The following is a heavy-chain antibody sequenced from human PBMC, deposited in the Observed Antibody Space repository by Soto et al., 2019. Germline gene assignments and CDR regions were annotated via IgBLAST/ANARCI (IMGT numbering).Heavy chain of an antibody. Sequence: SETLSLTCAVSGGSISSGGYSWSWIRQPPGKGLEWIGYIYHSGSTYYNPSLKSRGTISVDRSKNQFSLKLGSVTAADTAVYYCARGAYYYDSSGYYQALYNWFDPWGQGTLVTVSS. CDR3: ARGAYYYDSSGYYQALYNWFDP. D-gene: IGHD3-22*01. J-gene: IGHJ5*02. CDR2: IYHSGST. V-gene: IGHV4-30-2*01. CDR1: GGSISSGGYS.